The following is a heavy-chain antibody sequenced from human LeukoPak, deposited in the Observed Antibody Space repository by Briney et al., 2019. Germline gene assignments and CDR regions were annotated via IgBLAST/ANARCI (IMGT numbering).Heavy chain of an antibody. V-gene: IGHV1-18*01. CDR2: ISAYNGNT. CDR1: GYTFTSYG. Sequence: GASVKVSCKASGYTFTSYGISWMRQAPGQGLEWMGWISAYNGNTNYAQKLQGRVTMTTDTSTSTAYMELRSLRSDDTAVYYCAAPYYDSSGYWVFAFDYWGQGTLVTVSS. CDR3: AAPYYDSSGYWVFAFDY. J-gene: IGHJ4*02. D-gene: IGHD3-22*01.